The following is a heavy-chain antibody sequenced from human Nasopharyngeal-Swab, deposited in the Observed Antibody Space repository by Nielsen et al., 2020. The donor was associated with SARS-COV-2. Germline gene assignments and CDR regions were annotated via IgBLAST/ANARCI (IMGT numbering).Heavy chain of an antibody. CDR3: ARDSGSYPFFDY. CDR2: IEQDGSEK. Sequence: WIRQPPGKGLEWVANIEQDGSEKYYVDSVRGRFTISRDNAKNSLYLQMNSLRAEDTAVYYCARDSGSYPFFDYWGQGTLVTVSS. D-gene: IGHD1-26*01. J-gene: IGHJ4*02. V-gene: IGHV3-7*01.